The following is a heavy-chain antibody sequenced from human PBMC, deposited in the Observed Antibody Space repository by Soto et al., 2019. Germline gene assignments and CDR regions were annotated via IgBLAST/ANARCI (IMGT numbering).Heavy chain of an antibody. CDR1: GGSISSYY. V-gene: IGHV4-59*01. CDR2: IYYSGST. Sequence: PSETLSLTCTVSGGSISSYYWSWIRQPPGKGLEWIGYIYYSGSTNYNPPLKSRVTISVDTSKNQFSLKLSSVTAADTAVYYCARVDLTIAAAGNNWFDPWGQGTLVTVSS. CDR3: ARVDLTIAAAGNNWFDP. D-gene: IGHD6-13*01. J-gene: IGHJ5*02.